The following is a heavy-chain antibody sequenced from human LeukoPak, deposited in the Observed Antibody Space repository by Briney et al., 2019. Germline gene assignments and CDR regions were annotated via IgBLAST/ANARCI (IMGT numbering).Heavy chain of an antibody. D-gene: IGHD1-26*01. J-gene: IGHJ4*02. CDR1: GFIFSNYW. V-gene: IGHV3-7*01. CDR2: IKRDGGEK. Sequence: GGSLRLSCATSGFIFSNYWMNWVRQAPGKGLEWVADIKRDGGEKYYVDSVRGRFTISRDNAKNSLYLQMNSLRAEDTALYYCARMSSGFSDHWGQGTLVTVSS. CDR3: ARMSSGFSDH.